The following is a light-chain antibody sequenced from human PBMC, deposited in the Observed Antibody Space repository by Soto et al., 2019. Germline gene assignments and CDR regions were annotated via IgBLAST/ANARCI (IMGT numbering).Light chain of an antibody. J-gene: IGLJ2*01. Sequence: QSVVTQAPSVSGTTGQRVTISCSGSRSNIESNLVYWYQQLPGTAPKLLIYNTNQRPSGVPDRFSGSKSGTSASLASTGLRSVDEADYYCATWYHALDTPRFSEGPKLTVL. CDR2: NTN. CDR1: RSNIESNL. CDR3: ATWYHALDTPR. V-gene: IGLV1-47*02.